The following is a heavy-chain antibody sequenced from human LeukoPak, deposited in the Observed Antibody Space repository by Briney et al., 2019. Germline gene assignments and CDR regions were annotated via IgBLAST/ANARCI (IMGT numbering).Heavy chain of an antibody. Sequence: SETLSLTCTVSGGSLSSYYRSWIRQPAGKGLEWIGRIYASGSTKYNPSLKSRVTMSVDTSKNQFSLKLNSVTAADTAVYYCARDLGYSGYEWANGYDYWGQGTLVTVSS. CDR2: IYASGST. V-gene: IGHV4-4*07. D-gene: IGHD5-12*01. J-gene: IGHJ4*02. CDR1: GGSLSSYY. CDR3: ARDLGYSGYEWANGYDY.